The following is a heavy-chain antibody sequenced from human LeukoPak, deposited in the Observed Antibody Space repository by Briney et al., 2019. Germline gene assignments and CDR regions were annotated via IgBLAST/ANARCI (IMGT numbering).Heavy chain of an antibody. D-gene: IGHD7-27*01. CDR3: AQPTNWGSISDGFDI. V-gene: IGHV1-2*02. Sequence: EASVKVSCKASGYSFIGYYIHWVRQAPGQGLEWMGWINPNSGGANYAQKFQGRVTMTRDTSISTVYMELTRLRSDDTAMYYCAQPTNWGSISDGFDIWGQGTMVTVAS. CDR1: GYSFIGYY. CDR2: INPNSGGA. J-gene: IGHJ3*02.